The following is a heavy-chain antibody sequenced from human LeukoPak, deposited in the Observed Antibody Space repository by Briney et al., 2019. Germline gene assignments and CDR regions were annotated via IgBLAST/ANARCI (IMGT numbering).Heavy chain of an antibody. CDR3: AMTETWFDP. J-gene: IGHJ5*02. V-gene: IGHV4-34*01. CDR2: INHSGST. Sequence: PSETLSLTCAVYGGSFSGYYWSWIRQPPGKGLEWIGEINHSGSTNYNPSLKSRVTISVDTSKNQFSLKLSSVTAADTAVYYCAMTETWFDPWGQGTLVTVSS. CDR1: GGSFSGYY.